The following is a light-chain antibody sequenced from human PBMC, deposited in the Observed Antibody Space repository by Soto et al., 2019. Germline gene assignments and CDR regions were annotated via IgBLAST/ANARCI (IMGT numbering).Light chain of an antibody. V-gene: IGKV3-15*01. CDR2: GAS. Sequence: EIVMTQSPATLSVSPGERATLSCRASQSVSSNLASYQQKPGQAPRLLIYGASTRATGIPARFSGSGSGTEFTLTISSLQSEDFAVYYCQQYNNWPLTFGGGTNVAIK. J-gene: IGKJ4*01. CDR1: QSVSSN. CDR3: QQYNNWPLT.